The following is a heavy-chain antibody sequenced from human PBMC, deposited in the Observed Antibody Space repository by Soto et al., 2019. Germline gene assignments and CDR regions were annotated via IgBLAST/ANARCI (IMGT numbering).Heavy chain of an antibody. D-gene: IGHD3-22*01. V-gene: IGHV1-2*02. CDR1: GYTFTGYY. J-gene: IGHJ6*02. CDR3: ARDSFYDSSGEAYYYYGMDV. CDR2: INPNSGGT. Sequence: GASVKVSCKASGYTFTGYYMHWVRQAPGQGLEWMGWINPNSGGTNYAQKFQGRVTMTRDTSISTAYMELSRLRSDDTAVYYCARDSFYDSSGEAYYYYGMDVWGQGTTVTVSS.